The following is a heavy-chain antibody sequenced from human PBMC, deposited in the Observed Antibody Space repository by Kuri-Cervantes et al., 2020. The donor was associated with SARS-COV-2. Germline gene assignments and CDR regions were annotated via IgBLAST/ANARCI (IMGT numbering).Heavy chain of an antibody. CDR2: IYPGDSDT. CDR1: GYSFTKYW. D-gene: IGHD3-10*02. CDR3: ARLESTTMYPDYFDY. J-gene: IGHJ4*02. Sequence: GESLKISCKGSGYSFTKYWIGWVRQMPGKGLEWMGLIYPGDSDTRYRPSFQGQVTISADKSISTAFLQWSSLKASDTAMYYCARLESTTMYPDYFDYWGLGTLVTVSS. V-gene: IGHV5-51*01.